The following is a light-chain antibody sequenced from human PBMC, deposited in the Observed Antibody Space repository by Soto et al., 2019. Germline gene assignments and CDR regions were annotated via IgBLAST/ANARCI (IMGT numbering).Light chain of an antibody. CDR3: QQYSRAPLT. J-gene: IGKJ1*01. CDR2: GAS. CDR1: QSVSSSY. V-gene: IGKV3-20*01. Sequence: SVLTQSPGTLSFSPCERATLSCSSSQSVSSSYLAWYQQKPGQAPRLVISGASSRTSGIPDRFSASGSGTDFTLTISRLEPEDFAVYYCQQYSRAPLTFGQGTKVDIK.